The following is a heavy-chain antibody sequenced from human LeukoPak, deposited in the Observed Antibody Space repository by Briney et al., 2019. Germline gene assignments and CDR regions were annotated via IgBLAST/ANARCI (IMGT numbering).Heavy chain of an antibody. CDR3: ARGPKAGMDSGAFDI. Sequence: SETLSPTCTVSGGSISSYYWSWIRQPPGKGLEWIGYIYYSGSTYYNPSLKSRVTISVDTSKNQFSLKLSSVTAADTAVYYCARGPKAGMDSGAFDIWGQGTMVTVSS. D-gene: IGHD3-10*01. CDR2: IYYSGST. V-gene: IGHV4-59*12. CDR1: GGSISSYY. J-gene: IGHJ3*02.